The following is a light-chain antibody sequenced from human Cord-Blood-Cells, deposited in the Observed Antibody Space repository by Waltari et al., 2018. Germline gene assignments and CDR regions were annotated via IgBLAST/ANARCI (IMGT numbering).Light chain of an antibody. CDR2: GAS. V-gene: IGKV3-15*01. CDR1: QSVSSN. CDR3: QQYNNWPPYT. J-gene: IGKJ2*01. Sequence: EIVMTQSPATLSVSPRERATLSCRASQSVSSNLAWYQQKPGQAPRPLIYGASTRATGIPARFSGSGSGTEFTLTISSLQSEDFAVYYCQQYNNWPPYTFGQGTKLEIK.